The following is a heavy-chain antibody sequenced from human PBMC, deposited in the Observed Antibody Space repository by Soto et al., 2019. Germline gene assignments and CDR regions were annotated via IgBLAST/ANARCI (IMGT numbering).Heavy chain of an antibody. CDR1: GFTFSSYG. D-gene: IGHD3-22*01. CDR3: ARGDYHDTSGPFSDAFEV. CDR2: ISYDGSNR. Sequence: PGGSLRLSCAASGFTFSSYGMHWVRQAPGKGLEWVAVISYDGSNRYYADSVKGRFTISRDNTKNTLYLQMNSLRAEDTAVYYCARGDYHDTSGPFSDAFEVWGQGTMVTVSS. V-gene: IGHV3-30*03. J-gene: IGHJ3*01.